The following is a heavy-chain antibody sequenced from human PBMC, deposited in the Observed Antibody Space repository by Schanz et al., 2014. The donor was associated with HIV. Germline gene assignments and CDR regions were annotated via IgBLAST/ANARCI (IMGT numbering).Heavy chain of an antibody. CDR2: IWYDGSNT. CDR3: ARDPQKSFDI. J-gene: IGHJ3*02. CDR1: GFTFSDHG. V-gene: IGHV3-33*01. Sequence: QLQLVESGGGVVRPGTSLRLSCAASGFTFSDHGMHWVRQAPGKGLEGVACIWYDGSNTHYADSVKGRLTISRDDSKNTVYLQMNSLRAEDTAVYYCARDPQKSFDIWGQGTMVIVSS.